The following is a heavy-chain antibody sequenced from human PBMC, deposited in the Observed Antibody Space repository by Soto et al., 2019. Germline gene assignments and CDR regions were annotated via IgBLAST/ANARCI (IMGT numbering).Heavy chain of an antibody. CDR2: ISGSGSST. V-gene: IGHV3-23*01. CDR3: VREASSSGLHLDH. Sequence: GALRLSCAASGFIFSNYAMSWVRQAPGKGLEWVSFISGSGSSTYYAGSVKGRFTISRGNSKNTLYLQMNSLRAEDAAVYYCVREASSSGLHLDHWGRGTLVTVSS. D-gene: IGHD6-6*01. CDR1: GFIFSNYA. J-gene: IGHJ4*02.